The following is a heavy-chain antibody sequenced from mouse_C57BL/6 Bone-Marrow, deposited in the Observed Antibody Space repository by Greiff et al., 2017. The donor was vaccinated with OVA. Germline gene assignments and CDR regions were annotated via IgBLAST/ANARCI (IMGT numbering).Heavy chain of an antibody. Sequence: QVQLQQPGAELVKPGASVKLSCKTSGYTFTSYWMHWVKQRPGQGLEWIGMIHPNSGSTNYNEKFKSKATLSVDKSYSTAYMQLSSLTSEDSAVYYCARVGFYYSNYVEWYFDVWGTGTTVTVSS. J-gene: IGHJ1*03. D-gene: IGHD2-5*01. V-gene: IGHV1-64*01. CDR3: ARVGFYYSNYVEWYFDV. CDR2: IHPNSGST. CDR1: GYTFTSYW.